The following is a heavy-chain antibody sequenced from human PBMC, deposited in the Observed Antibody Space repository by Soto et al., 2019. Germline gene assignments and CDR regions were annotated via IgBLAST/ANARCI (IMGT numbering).Heavy chain of an antibody. CDR2: INPNSGGT. Sequence: ASVKVSCKASGYTFTGYYMHWVRQAPGQGLEWMGWINPNSGGTNYAQKFQGWVTMTRDTSISTAYMELSRLRSDDTAVYYCAREIAAADTGPYGMDVWGQGTTVTAP. V-gene: IGHV1-2*04. CDR3: AREIAAADTGPYGMDV. CDR1: GYTFTGYY. J-gene: IGHJ6*02. D-gene: IGHD6-13*01.